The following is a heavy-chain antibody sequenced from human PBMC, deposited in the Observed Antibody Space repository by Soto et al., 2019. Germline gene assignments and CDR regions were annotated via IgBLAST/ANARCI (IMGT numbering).Heavy chain of an antibody. CDR1: GFTFSSSA. Sequence: GGSLRLSCAASGFTFSSSAISWVRQAPGKGLEWVSAVSANGQGIYYADSVRGRFTISRDNSKNTVFLHMDSLSAEDTAVYYCAKDRHYPRDYFHYWGQGTLLTVSS. CDR3: AKDRHYPRDYFHY. V-gene: IGHV3-23*01. D-gene: IGHD3-10*01. J-gene: IGHJ4*02. CDR2: VSANGQGI.